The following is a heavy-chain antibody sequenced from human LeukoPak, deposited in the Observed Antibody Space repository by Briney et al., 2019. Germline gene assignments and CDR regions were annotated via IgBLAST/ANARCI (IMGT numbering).Heavy chain of an antibody. J-gene: IGHJ4*02. CDR1: GFTXSXYY. V-gene: IGHV3-74*01. CDR3: AKDMALYTGFDFDY. CDR2: INADGSVT. Sequence: GGSLRLSCAASGFTXSXYYMSXXXXXPGXGLVWVSRINADGSVTDYVDSVKGRFTISRDNSKKTVYLQMISLRAEDTAVYYCAKDMALYTGFDFDYWGQGTLVTVSS. D-gene: IGHD5-12*01.